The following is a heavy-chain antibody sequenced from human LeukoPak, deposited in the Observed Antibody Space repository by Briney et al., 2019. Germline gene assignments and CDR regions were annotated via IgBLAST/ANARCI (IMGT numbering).Heavy chain of an antibody. J-gene: IGHJ6*03. CDR1: GFTFDDFG. V-gene: IGHV3-20*04. Sequence: GGSLRLSCAASGFTFDDFGMSWVRHAPGKGLEYVSGVNWNGDGTGYADSVEGRFTISRDNANNSLYLQMNSLRVEDTALYYCARLGGPDYYFYYYMDVWGKGTTVTVSS. D-gene: IGHD1-26*01. CDR3: ARLGGPDYYFYYYMDV. CDR2: VNWNGDGT.